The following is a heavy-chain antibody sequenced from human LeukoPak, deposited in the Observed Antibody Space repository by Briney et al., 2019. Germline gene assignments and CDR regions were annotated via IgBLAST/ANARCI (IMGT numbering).Heavy chain of an antibody. CDR1: GFTFSTYS. CDR2: ISSTATYI. V-gene: IGHV3-48*02. CDR3: ATKRFDY. Sequence: GGSLRLSCAASGFTFSTYSMNWVRQAPGKGLEWVSYISSTATYIYYADSVKGRFTISRDSAQNSLFLQMTSLRDDDTAIYYCATKRFDYWGKGALVIVSS. J-gene: IGHJ4*02.